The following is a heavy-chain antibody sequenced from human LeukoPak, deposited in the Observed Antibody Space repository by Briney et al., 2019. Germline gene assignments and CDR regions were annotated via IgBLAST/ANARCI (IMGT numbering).Heavy chain of an antibody. CDR1: GFTFSSYG. Sequence: GGSLRLSCAASGFTFSSYGMHWVRQAPGKGLEWVAIISYDGSNKYYVDSVKGRFTISRDNSKKTLYLQMSSLRTEDTAVYYCAREFSAGIGARPAGFDPWGQGTLVTVSS. CDR2: ISYDGSNK. V-gene: IGHV3-30*04. D-gene: IGHD6-6*01. J-gene: IGHJ5*02. CDR3: AREFSAGIGARPAGFDP.